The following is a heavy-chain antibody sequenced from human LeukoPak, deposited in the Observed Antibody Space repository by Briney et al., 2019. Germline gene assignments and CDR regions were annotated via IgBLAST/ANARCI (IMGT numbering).Heavy chain of an antibody. CDR1: GASISTYY. Sequence: SETLSLTCTVSGASISTYYWSWFRQPAGKGLEWIGRIHASGNTNYNPSLKSRVSMSIDVSKNQFSLRLNSVTAADTAVYYCARDYRAPGHSGYDEGFDYWGQGTLVTVSS. CDR2: IHASGNT. D-gene: IGHD5-12*01. V-gene: IGHV4-4*07. J-gene: IGHJ4*02. CDR3: ARDYRAPGHSGYDEGFDY.